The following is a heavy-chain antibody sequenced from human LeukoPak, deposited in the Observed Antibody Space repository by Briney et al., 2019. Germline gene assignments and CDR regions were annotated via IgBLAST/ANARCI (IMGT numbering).Heavy chain of an antibody. Sequence: SETLSLTCTVSGGSISSHYWSWIRQPPGKTLEWIGYIYYSGSTYYNPSLKGRVTITVDTSKNQFSLKLSSVTAADTTVYYCARSHIVAVTGFAFDIWGQGTLVTVSS. D-gene: IGHD2-21*02. V-gene: IGHV4-59*08. CDR2: IYYSGST. CDR1: GGSISSHY. J-gene: IGHJ3*02. CDR3: ARSHIVAVTGFAFDI.